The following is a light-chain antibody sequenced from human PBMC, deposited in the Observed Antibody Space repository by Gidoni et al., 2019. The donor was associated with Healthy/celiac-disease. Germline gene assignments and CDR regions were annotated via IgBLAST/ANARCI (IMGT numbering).Light chain of an antibody. CDR2: AAS. J-gene: IGKJ4*01. Sequence: DIQMTQSPSSLSASVGDRVTITCRASQSISSYLNWYQQKPGKAPKLLIYAASSLQSGVPSRFGGSGSGTEFTRNISSLQPEDFATYYCQQSYRTPDGTFXGXTKVEIK. CDR3: QQSYRTPDGT. V-gene: IGKV1-39*01. CDR1: QSISSY.